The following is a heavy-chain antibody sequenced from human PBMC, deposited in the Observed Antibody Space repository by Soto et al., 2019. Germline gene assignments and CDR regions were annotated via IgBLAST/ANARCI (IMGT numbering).Heavy chain of an antibody. Sequence: SETLSLTCTVSGGSISSGDYYWSWIRHPPGKGLEWIGYIYYTGGTYYNPSLKSRVTISVDTSKNQFSLMLSSVTAADTAVYYCAREPRDYFDYWGQGTLVTVSS. CDR3: AREPRDYFDY. V-gene: IGHV4-30-4*01. J-gene: IGHJ4*02. CDR2: IYYTGGT. CDR1: GGSISSGDYY.